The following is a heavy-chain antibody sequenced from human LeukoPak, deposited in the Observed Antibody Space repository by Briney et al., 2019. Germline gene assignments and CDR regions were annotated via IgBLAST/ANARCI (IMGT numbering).Heavy chain of an antibody. V-gene: IGHV3-23*01. CDR2: IRGGGTST. CDR3: AKDQADGYTNYGDY. CDR1: GFTFSNYA. D-gene: IGHD5-24*01. J-gene: IGHJ4*02. Sequence: PGGSLRLSCAASGFTFSNYAMTWVRQAPGKGLEWVSTIRGGGTSTYYADSVKGRFTISRDNSKNMLFLQMNSLRAEDTAVYYCAKDQADGYTNYGDYWGQGTLVTVSS.